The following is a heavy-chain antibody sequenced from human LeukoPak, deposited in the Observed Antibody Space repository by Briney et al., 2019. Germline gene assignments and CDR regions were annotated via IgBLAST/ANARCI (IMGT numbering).Heavy chain of an antibody. Sequence: GGSLRLSCAASGFTFSSYSMNWVRQAPGKGLEWASYISSSSNTIYYADSVKGRFTISRDNSKNTLYLQMNSLRAEDTAVYYCATLGIVGATLFDYWGQGTLVTVSS. V-gene: IGHV3-48*01. CDR3: ATLGIVGATLFDY. CDR1: GFTFSSYS. CDR2: ISSSSNTI. D-gene: IGHD1-26*01. J-gene: IGHJ4*02.